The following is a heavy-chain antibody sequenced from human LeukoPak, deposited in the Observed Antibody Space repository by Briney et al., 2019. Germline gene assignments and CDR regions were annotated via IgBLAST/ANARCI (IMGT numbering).Heavy chain of an antibody. CDR3: ARDRRLGYCSGGSCSIHNYYYYGMDV. Sequence: GGSLRLSCAASGFTVSSNYMSWVRQAPGEGLEWVSVIYSGGSTYYADSVKGRFTISRDNSKNTLYLQMNRLRAEDTAVYYCARDRRLGYCSGGSCSIHNYYYYGMDVWGQGTTVTVSS. J-gene: IGHJ6*02. CDR2: IYSGGST. V-gene: IGHV3-53*01. CDR1: GFTVSSNY. D-gene: IGHD2-15*01.